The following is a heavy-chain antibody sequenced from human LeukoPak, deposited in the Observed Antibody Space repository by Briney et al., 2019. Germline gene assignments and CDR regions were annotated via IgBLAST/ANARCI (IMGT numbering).Heavy chain of an antibody. J-gene: IGHJ5*02. V-gene: IGHV3-21*01. Sequence: GGSLRLSCAASGFTFSSYWMSWVRQAPGKGLEWVSSISSSSSYIYYADSVKGRFTISRDNSKNTLYLQMNSLRAEDTAVYYCARDGSKRGRYSYGSNWFDPWGQGTLVTVSS. CDR2: ISSSSSYI. CDR1: GFTFSSYW. CDR3: ARDGSKRGRYSYGSNWFDP. D-gene: IGHD5-18*01.